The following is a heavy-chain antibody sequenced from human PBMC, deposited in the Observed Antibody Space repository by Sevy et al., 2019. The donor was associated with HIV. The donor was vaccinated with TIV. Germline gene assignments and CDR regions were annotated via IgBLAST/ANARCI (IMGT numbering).Heavy chain of an antibody. D-gene: IGHD3-16*01. J-gene: IGHJ6*02. V-gene: IGHV3-49*03. CDR1: GFNFGDYA. Sequence: GGSLRLSCTASGFNFGDYAMSWCRQAPGKGLEWIGFIRSKTYGGTTEYAASVKGSLTISRDDSNSIASLQMNSLKTEDTAVYYCARVRGTISPYYYFGMDVWGQGTTVTVSS. CDR2: IRSKTYGGTT. CDR3: ARVRGTISPYYYFGMDV.